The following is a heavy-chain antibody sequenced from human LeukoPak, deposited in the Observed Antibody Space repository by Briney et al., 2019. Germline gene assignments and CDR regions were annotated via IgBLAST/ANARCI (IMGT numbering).Heavy chain of an antibody. J-gene: IGHJ1*01. CDR3: AYLYSSSWYDPEYFQH. D-gene: IGHD6-13*01. CDR1: GGSISSSNW. CDR2: IYHSGST. V-gene: IGHV4-4*02. Sequence: PSETLSLTCAVSGGSISSSNWWSWVRQPPGKGLEWIGEIYHSGSTNYNPSLKSRVTISVDKSKNQFSLKLSSVTAADTAVYYCAYLYSSSWYDPEYFQHWGQGTLVTVSS.